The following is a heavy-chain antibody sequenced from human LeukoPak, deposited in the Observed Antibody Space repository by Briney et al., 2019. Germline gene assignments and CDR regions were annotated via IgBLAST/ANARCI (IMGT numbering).Heavy chain of an antibody. CDR1: GITFSRFS. CDR3: ARTDDVFDI. V-gene: IGHV3-21*01. CDR2: ISSSSSNI. J-gene: IGHJ3*02. Sequence: PGGSLRLSCAASGITFSRFSMNWVRQAPGKGLEWVSSISSSSSNIDYADSVKGRFTISRDNAKNSLYLQMNSLRAEDTAVYYCARTDDVFDIWGQGTTVIVSS.